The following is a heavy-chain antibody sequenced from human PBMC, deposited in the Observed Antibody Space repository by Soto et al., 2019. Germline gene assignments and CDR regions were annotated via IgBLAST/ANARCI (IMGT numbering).Heavy chain of an antibody. J-gene: IGHJ4*02. V-gene: IGHV1-3*01. Sequence: ASVKVSCKASGYTFTSYPMHWVRQAPGQRLEWMGWINAGNGNTKYSQKFQGRVTITRDTSASTAYMELSSLRSEDTAVYYCARVTGYYAPDYWGQGTLVTVSS. CDR3: ARVTGYYAPDY. CDR1: GYTFTSYP. D-gene: IGHD3-9*01. CDR2: INAGNGNT.